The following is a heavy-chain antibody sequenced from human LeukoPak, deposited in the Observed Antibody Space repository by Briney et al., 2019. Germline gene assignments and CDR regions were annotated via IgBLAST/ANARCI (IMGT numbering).Heavy chain of an antibody. Sequence: ASVKVSCKASGFTFTSSAVHWVRQARGQRLEWIGWTVVGSGNTNYAQKFQERVTITRDMSTSPAYMELSSLRSEDTAVYYCAAADYYGSGSYSNSEYGMDVWGKGTTVTVSS. D-gene: IGHD3-10*01. J-gene: IGHJ6*04. CDR3: AAADYYGSGSYSNSEYGMDV. CDR1: GFTFTSSA. CDR2: TVVGSGNT. V-gene: IGHV1-58*01.